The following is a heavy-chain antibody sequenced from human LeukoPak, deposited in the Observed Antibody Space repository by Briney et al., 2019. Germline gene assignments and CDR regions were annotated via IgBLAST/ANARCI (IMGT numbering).Heavy chain of an antibody. V-gene: IGHV3-23*01. CDR1: GFTFSSYA. Sequence: GGSLRLSCAASGFTFSSYAMSWVRQAPGRGLEWVSAISGSGGSTYYADSVKGRSTISRDNSKNTLYLQMNSLRAEDTAVYYCAKLFNPRGEVPAAIDYWGQGTLVTVSS. CDR2: ISGSGGST. J-gene: IGHJ4*02. CDR3: AKLFNPRGEVPAAIDY. D-gene: IGHD2-2*01.